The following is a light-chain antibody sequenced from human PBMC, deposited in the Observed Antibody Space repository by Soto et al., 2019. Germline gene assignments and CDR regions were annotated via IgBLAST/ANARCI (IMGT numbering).Light chain of an antibody. Sequence: QSVLTQPASVSGSPGQSIAISCSGTSSDVGAYNYVSWYQQHPGKAPKLMIYDVSNRPSGVSDRFSGSKSGITASLTISGLQAEDEADYYCSSYTTSTTLVFGGGTKLTVL. V-gene: IGLV2-14*03. CDR3: SSYTTSTTLV. CDR2: DVS. CDR1: SSDVGAYNY. J-gene: IGLJ3*02.